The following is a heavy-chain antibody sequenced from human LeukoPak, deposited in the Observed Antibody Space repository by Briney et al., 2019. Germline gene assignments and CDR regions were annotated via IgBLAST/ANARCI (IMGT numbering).Heavy chain of an antibody. CDR1: GGSFSGYY. Sequence: PSETLSLTCAVYGGSFSGYYWSWIRQPPGKGLEWIGEINHSGSTNYNPSLKSRVTISVDTSKNQFPLKLSSVTAADTAVYYCARSTLWLFDYWGQGTLVTVSS. CDR2: INHSGST. CDR3: ARSTLWLFDY. V-gene: IGHV4-34*01. D-gene: IGHD3-22*01. J-gene: IGHJ4*02.